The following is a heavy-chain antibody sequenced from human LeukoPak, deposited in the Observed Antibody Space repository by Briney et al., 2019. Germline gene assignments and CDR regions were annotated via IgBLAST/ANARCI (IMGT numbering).Heavy chain of an antibody. D-gene: IGHD3-10*01. V-gene: IGHV3-23*01. J-gene: IGHJ4*02. CDR1: GFTFSSYA. CDR3: AKDSVLGYYGSGTD. CDR2: ISGSGGGT. Sequence: GGSLRLSCAASGFTFSSYAMSWVRQAPGKGLEWVSAISGSGGGTYYADSVKGRFTISRDNSKNTLYLQMNSLRAEDTAVYYCAKDSVLGYYGSGTDWGQGTLVTVSS.